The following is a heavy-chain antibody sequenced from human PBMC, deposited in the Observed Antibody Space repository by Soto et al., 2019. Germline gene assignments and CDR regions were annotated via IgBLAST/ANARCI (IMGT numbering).Heavy chain of an antibody. Sequence: QVQLVQSGAEVTKPGSSVKVSCKASRGTFSSYAITWVRQAPGQGLEWMGGIIPFFVTANYAQKFQGRVTITAEESTSTAYMELSSLRSEDTAVYYCARDRGPSSGYYPYWFDPWGQGTLVTVSS. CDR2: IIPFFVTA. D-gene: IGHD3-22*01. V-gene: IGHV1-69*12. CDR3: ARDRGPSSGYYPYWFDP. J-gene: IGHJ5*02. CDR1: RGTFSSYA.